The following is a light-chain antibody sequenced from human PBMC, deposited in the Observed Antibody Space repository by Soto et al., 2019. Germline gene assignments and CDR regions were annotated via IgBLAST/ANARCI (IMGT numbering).Light chain of an antibody. V-gene: IGKV1-13*02. J-gene: IGKJ5*01. CDR2: LAS. CDR1: QGIRNP. CDR3: QQFDSYPIT. Sequence: AIQLTQSPSSLSASVGDRVTITCRASQGIRNPLAWYQQKPGKGPKLLIYLASTLQSGVPSRFSGSGSVTDFTLTNSSLQPEDFATYYCQQFDSYPITFGQGTRLEIK.